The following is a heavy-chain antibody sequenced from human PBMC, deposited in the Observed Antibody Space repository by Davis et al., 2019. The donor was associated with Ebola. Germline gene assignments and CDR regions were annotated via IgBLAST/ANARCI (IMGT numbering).Heavy chain of an antibody. D-gene: IGHD6-13*01. CDR2: IYYSGST. V-gene: IGHV4-59*01. CDR1: GGSFSSYY. CDR3: AALTAAAGLDY. Sequence: SETLSLTCAVYGGSFSSYYWSWIRQPPGKGLEWIGYIYYSGSTNYNPSLKSRVTISVDTSKNQFSLKLSSVTAADAAVYYCAALTAAAGLDYWGQGTLVTVSS. J-gene: IGHJ4*02.